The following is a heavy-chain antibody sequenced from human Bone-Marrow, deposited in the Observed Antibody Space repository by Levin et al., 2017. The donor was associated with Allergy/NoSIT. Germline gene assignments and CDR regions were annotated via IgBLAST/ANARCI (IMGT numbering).Heavy chain of an antibody. Sequence: SQTLSLTCGVSGGSLSGYYWSWIRQPPGKGLEWIGEIHHSGTSNYNPSLKSRVTISVDMPKKQFSLTLKSVSAADTAVYFCASGSRSSRVSTPLLYYYGLDVWGPGTTVTVSS. D-gene: IGHD2-15*01. J-gene: IGHJ6*02. CDR2: IHHSGTS. CDR1: GGSLSGYY. V-gene: IGHV4-34*01. CDR3: ASGSRSSRVSTPLLYYYGLDV.